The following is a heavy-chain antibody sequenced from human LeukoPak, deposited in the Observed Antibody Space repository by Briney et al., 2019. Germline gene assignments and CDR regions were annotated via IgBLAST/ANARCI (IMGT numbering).Heavy chain of an antibody. CDR2: IYYSGST. V-gene: IGHV4-39*07. D-gene: IGHD3-3*01. Sequence: SETLSLTCTVSGGSISSSSYYWGWIRQPPGKGLEWIGSIYYSGSTYYNPSLKSRVTISVDTSKNQFSLKLSSVTAADTAVYYCAKGITIFGVVIPPRYYMDVWGKGTTVTVSS. J-gene: IGHJ6*03. CDR1: GGSISSSSYY. CDR3: AKGITIFGVVIPPRYYMDV.